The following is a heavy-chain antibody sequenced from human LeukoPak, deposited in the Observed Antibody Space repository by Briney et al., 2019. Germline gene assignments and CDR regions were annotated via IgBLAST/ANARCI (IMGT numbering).Heavy chain of an antibody. D-gene: IGHD3-10*01. CDR2: ISGSGGST. V-gene: IGHV3-23*01. CDR1: GSTFSSYA. Sequence: GGSLRLSCAASGSTFSSYAMSWVRQAPGKGLEWVSAISGSGGSTYYADSVKGRFTISRDNSKTTLYLQMNSLRAEDTAVYYCAKSYGTYYGSGTLYFDYWGQGTLVTVSS. J-gene: IGHJ4*02. CDR3: AKSYGTYYGSGTLYFDY.